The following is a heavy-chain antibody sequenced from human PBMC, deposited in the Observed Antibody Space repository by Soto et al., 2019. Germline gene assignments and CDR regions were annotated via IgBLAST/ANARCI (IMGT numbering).Heavy chain of an antibody. J-gene: IGHJ4*02. V-gene: IGHV5-51*01. Sequence: GESLKISCKGSGFSFTTYWIGWVRQMYGKGLEWMGIIYLGDSDTRYSPSFQGQVTISADKSISTAYLQWSSLKASDTAMYYCARLSLQDKTSSFEYWGPGTLVTVSS. D-gene: IGHD2-2*01. CDR1: GFSFTTYW. CDR3: ARLSLQDKTSSFEY. CDR2: IYLGDSDT.